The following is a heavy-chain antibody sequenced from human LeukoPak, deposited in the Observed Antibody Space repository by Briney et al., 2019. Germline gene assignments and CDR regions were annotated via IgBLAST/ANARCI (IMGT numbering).Heavy chain of an antibody. CDR1: GFTFSSYG. D-gene: IGHD1-26*01. CDR2: ISYDGSNK. J-gene: IGHJ4*02. CDR3: AKELVEVSATRGYFEY. V-gene: IGHV3-30*18. Sequence: KPGGSLRLSCAASGFTFSSYGMHWVRQAPGKGLEWVAVISYDGSNKYYADSVKGRFTISRDNSKNTLYLQMNSLRAEDTAVYYCAKELVEVSATRGYFEYWGQGTLVTVSS.